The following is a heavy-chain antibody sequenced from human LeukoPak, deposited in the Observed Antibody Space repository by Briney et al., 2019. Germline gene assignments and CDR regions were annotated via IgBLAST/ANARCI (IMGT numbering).Heavy chain of an antibody. CDR1: GGSISSSSYY. CDR3: ARPSVECDAFDI. D-gene: IGHD3-10*01. Sequence: SETLSLTCTVSGGSISSSSYYWGWIRQPPGKGLEWIGSIYYSGSTYYNPSLKSRVTISVDTSKNQFSLKLSSVTAADTAVYYCARPSVECDAFDIWGQGTMVTVSS. CDR2: IYYSGST. V-gene: IGHV4-39*01. J-gene: IGHJ3*02.